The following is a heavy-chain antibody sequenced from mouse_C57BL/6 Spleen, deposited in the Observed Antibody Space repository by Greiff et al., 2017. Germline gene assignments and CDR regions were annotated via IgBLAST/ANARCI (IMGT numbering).Heavy chain of an antibody. CDR1: GYTFTSYW. CDR2: IHPNSGST. D-gene: IGHD4-1*01. J-gene: IGHJ2*01. Sequence: QVHVKQSGAELVKPGASVKLSCKASGYTFTSYWMHWVKQRPGQGLEWIGMIHPNSGSTNYNEKFKSKATLTVDKSSSTAYMQLSSLTSEDSAVYYCARTGGDYWGQGTTLTVSS. CDR3: ARTGGDY. V-gene: IGHV1-64*01.